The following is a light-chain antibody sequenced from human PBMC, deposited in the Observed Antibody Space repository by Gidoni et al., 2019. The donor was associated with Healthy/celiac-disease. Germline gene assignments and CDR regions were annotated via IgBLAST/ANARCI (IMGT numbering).Light chain of an antibody. V-gene: IGLV3-1*01. CDR1: KLGDKY. CDR2: QDS. CDR3: QAWDSSTVV. Sequence: SYELTQPPSVSVSPGPTASITCSGDKLGDKYACWYQQQPGQPPVLVIYQDSKRPSGIPERFSGSNSGNTATLTISGTQAMDEADYYCQAWDSSTVVFGGGTKLTVL. J-gene: IGLJ2*01.